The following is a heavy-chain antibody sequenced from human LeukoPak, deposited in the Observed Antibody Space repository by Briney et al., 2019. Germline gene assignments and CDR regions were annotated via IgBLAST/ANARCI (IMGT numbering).Heavy chain of an antibody. Sequence: PGGSLRLSCAASGFTFSGSAMHWVRQASGKGLEWVGRIRSKANSYSTAYAASVKGRFTSSRDDSKNTAYLQMNSLKTEDTAVYYCTRPLFDNGNLPGMDVWGQGTTVTVSS. CDR3: TRPLFDNGNLPGMDV. J-gene: IGHJ6*02. V-gene: IGHV3-73*01. D-gene: IGHD1-14*01. CDR1: GFTFSGSA. CDR2: IRSKANSYST.